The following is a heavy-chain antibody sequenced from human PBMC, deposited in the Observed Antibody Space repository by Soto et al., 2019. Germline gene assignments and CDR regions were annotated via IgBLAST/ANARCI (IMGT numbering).Heavy chain of an antibody. CDR1: GGSFSGYY. CDR3: ARLRARYSGSYYGDYYYGMDV. D-gene: IGHD1-26*01. CDR2: INHSGST. V-gene: IGHV4-34*01. J-gene: IGHJ6*02. Sequence: SETLSLTCAFYGGSFSGYYWSWIRQPPGKGLEWIGEINHSGSTNYNPSLKSRVTISVDTSKNQFSLKLSSVTAADTAVYYCARLRARYSGSYYGDYYYGMDVWGQGTTVTVSS.